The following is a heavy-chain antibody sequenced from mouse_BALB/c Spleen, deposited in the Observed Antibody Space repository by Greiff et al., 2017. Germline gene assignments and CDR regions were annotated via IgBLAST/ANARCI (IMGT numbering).Heavy chain of an antibody. CDR1: GYTFTSYW. D-gene: IGHD2-1*01. CDR2: IDPSDSYT. V-gene: IGHV1S126*01. Sequence: QVQLQQPGAELVKPGASVKISCKASGYTFTSYWMNWVKQRPGQGLEWIGEIDPSDSYTNNNQKFKDKATLTVDKSSSTAYMQLSSLTSEDSAVYYCARALYYGNSLYAMDYWGQGTSVTVSS. J-gene: IGHJ4*01. CDR3: ARALYYGNSLYAMDY.